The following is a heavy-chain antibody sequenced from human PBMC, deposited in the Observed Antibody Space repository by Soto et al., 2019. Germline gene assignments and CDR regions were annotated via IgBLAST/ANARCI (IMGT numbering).Heavy chain of an antibody. CDR2: MYYSGST. J-gene: IGHJ6*03. D-gene: IGHD3-16*01. CDR3: ARGPYYDLIWNYYYMDV. Sequence: QVQLQESGPGLVKPSETLSLSCSVSGGSISGHYWSWVRQTPAKGLEWIGYMYYSGSTNYNPSLKSRVTISVDTSKNPFSLRLTSVTAADTAVYYCARGPYYDLIWNYYYMDVWGKGTTVTVSS. CDR1: GGSISGHY. V-gene: IGHV4-59*08.